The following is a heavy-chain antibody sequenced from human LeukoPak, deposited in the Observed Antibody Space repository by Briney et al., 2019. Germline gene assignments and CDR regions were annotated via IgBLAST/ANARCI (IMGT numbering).Heavy chain of an antibody. V-gene: IGHV1-46*01. CDR3: ALSGSRPPYYFDY. CDR2: INPNSGST. Sequence: ASVKVSCKASGFTFTGYHMHWVRQAPGQGLEWMGWINPNSGSTSYAQKFQGRVTMTRDMSTSTVYMELSSLRSEDTAVYYCALSGSRPPYYFDYWGQGTLVTVSS. CDR1: GFTFTGYH. J-gene: IGHJ4*02. D-gene: IGHD1-26*01.